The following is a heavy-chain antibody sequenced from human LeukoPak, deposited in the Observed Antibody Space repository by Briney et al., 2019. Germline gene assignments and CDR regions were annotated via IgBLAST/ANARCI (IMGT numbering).Heavy chain of an antibody. Sequence: ASVKVSCKASGYTFTGYYMHWVRQAPGQGLEWMGWINPNSGGTNYAQKFQGRVTMTRDTSISTAYMELSRLRSDDTAVYYCARDRGEQWLGRRGFQHWGQGTLVTVSS. CDR1: GYTFTGYY. CDR3: ARDRGEQWLGRRGFQH. V-gene: IGHV1-2*02. D-gene: IGHD6-19*01. J-gene: IGHJ1*01. CDR2: INPNSGGT.